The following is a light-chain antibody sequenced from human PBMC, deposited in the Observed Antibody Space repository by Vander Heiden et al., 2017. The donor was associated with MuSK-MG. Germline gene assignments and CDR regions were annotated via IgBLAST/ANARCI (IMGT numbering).Light chain of an antibody. Sequence: DIVMTQSPDSLAVSLGERATINCKSSQTVLYSSNNQNYLAWYQQKAGQPPKLLIYWASTRESGVPDRFSGSGSGTDFTLTISSLQAEDVAVYYCQQDDSTPHGFGGGTKVEIK. V-gene: IGKV4-1*01. J-gene: IGKJ4*01. CDR2: WAS. CDR1: QTVLYSSNNQNY. CDR3: QQDDSTPHG.